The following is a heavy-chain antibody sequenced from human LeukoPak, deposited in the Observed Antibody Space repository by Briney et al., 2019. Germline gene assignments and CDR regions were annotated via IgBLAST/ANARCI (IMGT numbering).Heavy chain of an antibody. V-gene: IGHV4-59*12. Sequence: SETLSLTCTVSGGSISSYYWSWIRQPPGKGLEWIGYIYYSGSTNYNPSLKSRVTISVDTSKNQFSLKLSSVTAADTAVYYCARGPDYYDSSGYYPPRNWFDPWGQGTLVTVSS. J-gene: IGHJ5*02. CDR3: ARGPDYYDSSGYYPPRNWFDP. D-gene: IGHD3-22*01. CDR2: IYYSGST. CDR1: GGSISSYY.